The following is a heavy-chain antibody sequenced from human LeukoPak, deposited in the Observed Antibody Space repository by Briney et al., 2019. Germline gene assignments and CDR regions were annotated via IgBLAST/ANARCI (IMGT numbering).Heavy chain of an antibody. V-gene: IGHV3-33*08. J-gene: IGHJ4*02. CDR3: ARSVLSPVLQDFDY. Sequence: QPGGSLRLSCAASGFTFSSYEMNWVRQAPGKGLEWVAVIWYDGSKKYYADSVKGRFTISRDNSKNTLYLQMNSLRAEDTAVYYCARSVLSPVLQDFDYWGRGTLVTVSS. CDR2: IWYDGSKK. CDR1: GFTFSSYE. D-gene: IGHD5-24*01.